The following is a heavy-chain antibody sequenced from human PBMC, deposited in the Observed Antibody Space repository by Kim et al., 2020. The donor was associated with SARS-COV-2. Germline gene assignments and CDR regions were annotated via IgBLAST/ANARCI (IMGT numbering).Heavy chain of an antibody. V-gene: IGHV1-69*02. D-gene: IGHD3-10*01. CDR3: ARGGMVRSSGWFDT. Sequence: KLQGKVTITADKPTSTAYMELSSLRSEDTAVYYCARGGMVRSSGWFDTWGQGTLVTVSS. J-gene: IGHJ5*02.